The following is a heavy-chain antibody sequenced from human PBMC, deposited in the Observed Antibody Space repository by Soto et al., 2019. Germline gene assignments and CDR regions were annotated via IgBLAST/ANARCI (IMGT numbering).Heavy chain of an antibody. D-gene: IGHD6-13*01. V-gene: IGHV1-18*01. CDR1: GYTFTSYG. J-gene: IGHJ6*02. Sequence: QVQLVQSGAEVKKPGASVKVSCKASGYTFTSYGISWVRQAPGQGLEWMGWISAYNGNTNYAQKLQGRVTMTTDTATSTAYMELRSLRSDDTAVYYCAREGTRVSTSWWSYCGMDVWGQATTVTVSS. CDR3: AREGTRVSTSWWSYCGMDV. CDR2: ISAYNGNT.